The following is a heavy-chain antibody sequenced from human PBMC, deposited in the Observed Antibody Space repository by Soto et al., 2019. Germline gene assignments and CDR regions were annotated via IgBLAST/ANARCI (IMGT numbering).Heavy chain of an antibody. CDR2: IKSKTDGGTT. Sequence: GSLRLSCAASGFTFSNAWMSWVRQAPGKGLEWVGRIKSKTDGGTTDYAAPVKGRFTISRDDSKNTLYLQINSLRDEDTAVYYCARDRRWAIDYWGQGTLVTVSS. J-gene: IGHJ4*02. CDR3: ARDRRWAIDY. V-gene: IGHV3-15*01. D-gene: IGHD6-13*01. CDR1: GFTFSNAW.